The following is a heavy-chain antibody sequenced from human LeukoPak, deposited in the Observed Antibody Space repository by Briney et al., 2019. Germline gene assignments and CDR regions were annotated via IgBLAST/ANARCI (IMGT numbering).Heavy chain of an antibody. D-gene: IGHD6-13*01. CDR1: GYTFTGYY. CDR3: ARDWGHSSSWYFDY. J-gene: IGHJ4*02. V-gene: IGHV1-2*02. CDR2: INPNSGGT. Sequence: GASVKVSCKASGYTFTGYYMHWVRQAPGQGLEWMGWINPNSGGTNYAQKFQGRVTMTRDTSISTVYMELSRLRSDDTAVYYCARDWGHSSSWYFDYWGQGTLVTVSS.